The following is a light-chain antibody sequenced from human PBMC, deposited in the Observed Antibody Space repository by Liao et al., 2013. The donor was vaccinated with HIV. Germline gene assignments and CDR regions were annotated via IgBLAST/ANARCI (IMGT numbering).Light chain of an antibody. V-gene: IGLV3-1*01. CDR1: TLGDKS. CDR2: QGT. CDR3: QAWDSRADVV. J-gene: IGLJ2*01. Sequence: YDLTQPPSVSVSPGQTASITCSGGTLGDKSPSWYQQRPGQPPVLVIYQGTKRPSGIPERFSGSYSGNTATVTISGTQVMDEADYFCQAWDSRADVVFGGGTKLTVL.